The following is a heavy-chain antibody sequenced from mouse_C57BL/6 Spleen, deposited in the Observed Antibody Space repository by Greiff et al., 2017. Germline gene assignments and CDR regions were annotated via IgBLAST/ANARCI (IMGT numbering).Heavy chain of an antibody. CDR3: ARLPNLDY. V-gene: IGHV5-9*01. CDR2: ISGGGGNT. CDR1: GFTFSSYT. Sequence: EVQLQESGGGLVKPGGSLKLSCAASGFTFSSYTMSWVRQTPEKRLEWVATISGGGGNTYYPDSVKGRFTIARDNAKNTLYLQMSSLRSEDTALYYCARLPNLDYWGQGTTLTVSS. D-gene: IGHD6-1*01. J-gene: IGHJ2*01.